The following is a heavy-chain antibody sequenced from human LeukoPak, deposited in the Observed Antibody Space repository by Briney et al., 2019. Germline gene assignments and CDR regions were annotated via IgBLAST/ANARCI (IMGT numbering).Heavy chain of an antibody. D-gene: IGHD3-10*01. J-gene: IGHJ4*02. V-gene: IGHV3-30*02. CDR1: GFTFSSYW. CDR2: MRYDGSNE. Sequence: AGGSLRLSCAASGFTFSSYWMSWVRQAPGKGLEWVAFMRYDGSNEYYADSVKGRFTISRDNSKNTLYLQMNSLRAEDTAVYYCAKDYYGSGSLFDYWGQGTLVTVSS. CDR3: AKDYYGSGSLFDY.